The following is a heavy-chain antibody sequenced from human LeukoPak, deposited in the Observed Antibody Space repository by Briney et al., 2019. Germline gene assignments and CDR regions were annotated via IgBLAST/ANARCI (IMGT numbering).Heavy chain of an antibody. D-gene: IGHD2/OR15-2a*01. CDR3: ARLTFYDTTGMQTDDPQGFDY. CDR1: VSSISIGCYS. J-gene: IGHJ4*02. Sequence: SETLSLTCTVSVSSISIGCYSWNWLRQYPGRGLEWIVYIYYSGSSYCNPSLESRVTISIDTSSNQFSLKLNSVTAADTAVYYCARLTFYDTTGMQTDDPQGFDYWGQGILVTVSS. CDR2: IYYSGSS. V-gene: IGHV4-31*03.